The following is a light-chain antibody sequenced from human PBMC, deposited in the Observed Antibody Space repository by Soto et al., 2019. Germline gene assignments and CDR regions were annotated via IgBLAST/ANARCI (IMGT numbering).Light chain of an antibody. J-gene: IGKJ1*01. V-gene: IGKV3D-20*02. CDR2: GAS. Sequence: SVLTQSPGTLSLAPGERATLSCRASQRVSSSYLACYQQKPGQAPRLLIYGASNRAAGTPGRFIGSGSGTDFTLTISSLEPEDVAVYYCQQRDNWPWTLCQGTKVDIK. CDR1: QRVSSSY. CDR3: QQRDNWPWT.